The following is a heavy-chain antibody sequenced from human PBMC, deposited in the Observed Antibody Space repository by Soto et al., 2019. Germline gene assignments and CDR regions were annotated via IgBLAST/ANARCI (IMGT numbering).Heavy chain of an antibody. CDR3: ARADYGFPYYGMDV. Sequence: QVQLVQSGAEVKKPGASVKVSCKASGYTFTSYGISWVRQAPGQGLEWMGWISAYNCNTNYAQQIQGRVTMTTDPSTSTAYMERRSLRSDDTVVYYCARADYGFPYYGMDVWGQGTTVTVSS. J-gene: IGHJ6*02. CDR1: GYTFTSYG. D-gene: IGHD4-17*01. V-gene: IGHV1-18*01. CDR2: ISAYNCNT.